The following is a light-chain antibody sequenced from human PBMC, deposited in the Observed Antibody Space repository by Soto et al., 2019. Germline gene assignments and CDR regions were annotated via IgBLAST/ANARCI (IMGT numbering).Light chain of an antibody. Sequence: EIVFTQSPATLSLSPGERATLSCRASQSVSTYFAWYQQRPGQPPRLLIYDASKRATGIPARFSGSGSGTDVTLTSSSRGPEDSAVYYCQKRGTWLFGGGTKVEIK. CDR1: QSVSTY. J-gene: IGKJ4*01. CDR2: DAS. CDR3: QKRGTWL. V-gene: IGKV3-11*01.